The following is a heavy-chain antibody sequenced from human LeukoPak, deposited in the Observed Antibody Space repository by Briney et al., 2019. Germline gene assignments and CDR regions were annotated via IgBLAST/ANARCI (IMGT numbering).Heavy chain of an antibody. Sequence: PGGSLRLSCSASGFTFSNYAMHWVRQAPGKGLEFLSAISSNGASTHYADSVKGRFTISRDNSENTLYLQMSSLRAEDTAVYYCARRGGIHLEYFDYWGQGTLVTVSS. D-gene: IGHD3-3*01. V-gene: IGHV3-64D*09. CDR1: GFTFSNYA. CDR3: ARRGGIHLEYFDY. CDR2: ISSNGAST. J-gene: IGHJ4*02.